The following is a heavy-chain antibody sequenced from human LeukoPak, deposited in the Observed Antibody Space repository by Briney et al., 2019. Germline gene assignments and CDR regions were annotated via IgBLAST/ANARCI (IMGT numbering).Heavy chain of an antibody. CDR3: TTDKGSGWWYWFDP. J-gene: IGHJ5*02. Sequence: PGGSLRLSCAASGFTFSNAWMSWVRQAPGKGLEWVGRIKSKTDGGTTDYAAPMKGRFTISRDDSKDTLYLQMNSLKTEDTAVYYCTTDKGSGWWYWFDPWGQGTLVTVSS. CDR1: GFTFSNAW. D-gene: IGHD6-19*01. V-gene: IGHV3-15*01. CDR2: IKSKTDGGTT.